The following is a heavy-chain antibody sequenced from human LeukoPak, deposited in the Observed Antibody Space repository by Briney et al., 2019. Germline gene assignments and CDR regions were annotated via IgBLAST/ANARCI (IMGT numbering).Heavy chain of an antibody. CDR2: IYYSGST. Sequence: PSETLSLTCTVSGDSISSSSYYWGWIRQPPGEGLEWIGSIYYSGSTYYNPSLKSRVTISVDTSKNQFSLKLSSVTAADTAVYYRARLKRGGVYDFDYWGQGTLVTVSS. CDR1: GDSISSSSYY. V-gene: IGHV4-39*01. D-gene: IGHD2-8*02. J-gene: IGHJ4*02. CDR3: ARLKRGGVYDFDY.